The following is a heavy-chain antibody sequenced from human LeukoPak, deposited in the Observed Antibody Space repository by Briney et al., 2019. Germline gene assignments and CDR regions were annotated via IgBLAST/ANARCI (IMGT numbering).Heavy chain of an antibody. D-gene: IGHD3-22*01. CDR3: AGRHYYDSSQPFN. CDR2: ISAYNGNT. V-gene: IGHV1-18*01. CDR1: GYTFTNYG. Sequence: ASVKVSCKASGYTFTNYGFSWVRQAPGQGLEWMGWISAYNGNTNYAQKLQGRVTMTRNTSISTAYMELSSLRSEDTAVYYCAGRHYYDSSQPFNWGQGTLVTVSS. J-gene: IGHJ4*02.